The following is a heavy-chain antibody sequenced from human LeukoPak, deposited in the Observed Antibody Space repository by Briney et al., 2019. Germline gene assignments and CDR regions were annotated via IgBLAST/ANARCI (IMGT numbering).Heavy chain of an antibody. CDR3: ASQYCSSTSCPGAIDY. CDR1: GGSISSGGYD. CDR2: IYYSGST. Sequence: SQTLSLTCTVSGGSISSGGYDWSWLRQHPGKGLEWSVYIYYSGSTYYHPSLKRRITISLDTSKNQFSRQLSSVTAADTAVYYCASQYCSSTSCPGAIDYWGQGTLVTVSS. D-gene: IGHD2-2*01. J-gene: IGHJ4*02. V-gene: IGHV4-31*03.